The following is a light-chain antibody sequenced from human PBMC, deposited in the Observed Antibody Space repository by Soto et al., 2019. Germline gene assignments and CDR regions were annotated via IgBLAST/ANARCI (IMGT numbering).Light chain of an antibody. CDR2: AAS. V-gene: IGKV1-39*01. Sequence: DIQMTPSPSSLSASVVDRVSITCRAGQSISRYLNWYQQKPGKAPKVLIYAASSLHSGVPSRFSGSGSGTDFTLPISSLQPDDFATYYCQQSYSTPVTFGGGTKVDIK. CDR3: QQSYSTPVT. J-gene: IGKJ4*01. CDR1: QSISRY.